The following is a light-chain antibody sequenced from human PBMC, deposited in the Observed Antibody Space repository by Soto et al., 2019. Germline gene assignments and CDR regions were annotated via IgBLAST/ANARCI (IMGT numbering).Light chain of an antibody. CDR3: QQYKNYKYS. J-gene: IGKJ2*03. Sequence: DIQMTQSPSTLSASVGDRVTITCRASQSISSWLAWYQQKPGKAPKLLIYKASSLESGVPSRFSGSGSGTEFTLTISSLQPDDFATYYCQQYKNYKYSFGQGPKLEIK. V-gene: IGKV1-5*03. CDR2: KAS. CDR1: QSISSW.